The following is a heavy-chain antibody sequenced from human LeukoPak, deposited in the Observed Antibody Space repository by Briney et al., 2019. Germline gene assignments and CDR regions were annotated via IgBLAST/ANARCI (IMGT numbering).Heavy chain of an antibody. CDR2: IYSGGST. Sequence: PGGSLRLSCAASGFTVSSNYMSWVRQAPGKGLEWVSVIYSGGSTYYADSVKGRFTISRDNSKNTLYLQMNSLRAEDTAVYYCARVRIAANPALDPWGQGTLVTVSS. D-gene: IGHD6-25*01. J-gene: IGHJ5*02. V-gene: IGHV3-66*02. CDR1: GFTVSSNY. CDR3: ARVRIAANPALDP.